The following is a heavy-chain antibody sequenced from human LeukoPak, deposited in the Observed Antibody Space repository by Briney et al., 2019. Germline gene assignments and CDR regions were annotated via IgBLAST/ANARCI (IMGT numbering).Heavy chain of an antibody. D-gene: IGHD1-14*01. J-gene: IGHJ4*02. CDR3: TRGYRGSLANY. CDR2: ISSSGTTI. V-gene: IGHV3-48*03. Sequence: PGGSLRLSCAASGFTFSSYEMNWVRQAPGKGLEWVSYISSSGTTIYYADSVKGRFTISRDNAKNSLYLQMNSLRAEDTAVYYCTRGYRGSLANYWGRGTLVTVSS. CDR1: GFTFSSYE.